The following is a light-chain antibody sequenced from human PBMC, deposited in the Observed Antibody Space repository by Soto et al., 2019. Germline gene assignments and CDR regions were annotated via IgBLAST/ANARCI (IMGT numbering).Light chain of an antibody. CDR3: CSYAGGSTYV. V-gene: IGLV2-23*01. CDR1: SSDVGSYNL. Sequence: QSALTQPASVSGSPGQSITISCTGTSSDVGSYNLVSWFQQHPGKAPKIMIYEGTKRPSGVSNRFPGSKSGNTASLTISGLQADDEADYYCCSYAGGSTYVFGTGTKLTVL. CDR2: EGT. J-gene: IGLJ1*01.